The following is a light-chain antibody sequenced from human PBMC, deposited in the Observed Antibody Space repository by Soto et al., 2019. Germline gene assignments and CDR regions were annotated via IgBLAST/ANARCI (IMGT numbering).Light chain of an antibody. Sequence: EIVMTQSPATLSVSPGERATLSCRASQSVSRNIAWYQQKPGQAPRLLIYGASTRATGLPARFSGSGSGTDFTLTISSLQPEDFAVYYCQQYNTWPPITFGQGTRLEIK. CDR3: QQYNTWPPIT. CDR2: GAS. CDR1: QSVSRN. J-gene: IGKJ5*01. V-gene: IGKV3-15*01.